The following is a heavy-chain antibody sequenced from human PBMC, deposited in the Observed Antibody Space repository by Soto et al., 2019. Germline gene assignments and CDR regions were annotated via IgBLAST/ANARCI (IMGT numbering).Heavy chain of an antibody. CDR3: ARVVGGYYYGMDV. D-gene: IGHD2-2*01. CDR1: GGSISSSNW. CDR2: IYHSGST. V-gene: IGHV4-4*02. Sequence: QVQLQESGPGLVKPSGTLSLTCAVSGGSISSSNWWSWVRQPPGKGLEWIGEIYHSGSTNYNPSLKSRVTISVDKSTNQFSLRLRSVTAADTAVYYCARVVGGYYYGMDVWGQGTTVTVSS. J-gene: IGHJ6*02.